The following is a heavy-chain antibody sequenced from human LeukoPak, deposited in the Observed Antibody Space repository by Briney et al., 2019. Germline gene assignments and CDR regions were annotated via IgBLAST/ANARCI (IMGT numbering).Heavy chain of an antibody. J-gene: IGHJ4*02. CDR3: ARGAAAGEFDY. CDR2: IHYSGST. CDR1: GGSVSSYY. V-gene: IGHV4-59*02. Sequence: SETLSLTCTVSGGSVSSYYWSWIRQPPGKGLEWIGYIHYSGSTNYNPSLKSRVTISVDTSKNQFSLKLSSVTAADTAVYYCARGAAAGEFDYWGQGTLVTVSS. D-gene: IGHD6-13*01.